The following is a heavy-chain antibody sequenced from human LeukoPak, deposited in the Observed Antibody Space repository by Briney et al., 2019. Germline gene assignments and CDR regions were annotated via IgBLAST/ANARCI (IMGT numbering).Heavy chain of an antibody. CDR3: ARVLMSLDD. D-gene: IGHD2-15*01. J-gene: IGHJ4*02. CDR2: IYHSGNT. Sequence: PSETLSLTCTVSGYSISSGSHWGWIRQPPGKGLEWIGSIYHSGNTYYNPSLKSRVTISVDTSKNQFSLKLSSVTAADTAVYYCARVLMSLDDWGQGTLVTVSS. CDR1: GYSISSGSH. V-gene: IGHV4-38-2*02.